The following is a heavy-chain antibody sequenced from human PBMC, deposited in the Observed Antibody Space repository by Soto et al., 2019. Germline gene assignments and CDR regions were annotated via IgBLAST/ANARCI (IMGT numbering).Heavy chain of an antibody. J-gene: IGHJ4*02. CDR2: FDPEDGET. CDR1: GYTLTELS. Sequence: AASVKVSCKVSGYTLTELSMHWVRQAPGKGLEWMGGFDPEDGETIYAQKFQGRVTMTEDTSTDTAYMELSSLRSEDTAVYYCATDSAAYFDWLLFGYWGQGTLVTVSS. CDR3: ATDSAAYFDWLLFGY. V-gene: IGHV1-24*01. D-gene: IGHD3-9*01.